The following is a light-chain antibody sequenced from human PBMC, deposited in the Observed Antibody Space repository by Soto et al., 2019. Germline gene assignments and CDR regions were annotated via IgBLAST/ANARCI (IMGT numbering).Light chain of an antibody. Sequence: QSVLTQPPSASGTPGQRVTISCSGSSSNIGSNYVYWYQQVPGTAHRLLMYRASQRPSGVPDRFSGSKSGTSASLAISGLRSEDEADYYCAAWDDTLNGLVFGGGTKVTVL. V-gene: IGLV1-47*01. CDR2: RAS. CDR3: AAWDDTLNGLV. J-gene: IGLJ2*01. CDR1: SSNIGSNY.